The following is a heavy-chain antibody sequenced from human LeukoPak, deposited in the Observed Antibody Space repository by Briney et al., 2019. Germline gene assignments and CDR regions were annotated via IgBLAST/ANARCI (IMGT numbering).Heavy chain of an antibody. D-gene: IGHD3-10*01. CDR3: ARNFYGSGSQILIDY. CDR1: GYTFTGYY. J-gene: IGHJ4*02. CDR2: INPNSGGT. V-gene: IGHV1-2*02. Sequence: ASVKVSCKASGYTFTGYYMHWVRQAPGQGLEWMGWINPNSGGTNYAQKFQVRVTMTRDTSISTAYMELSRLRSDDTAVYYCARNFYGSGSQILIDYWGQGTLVTVSS.